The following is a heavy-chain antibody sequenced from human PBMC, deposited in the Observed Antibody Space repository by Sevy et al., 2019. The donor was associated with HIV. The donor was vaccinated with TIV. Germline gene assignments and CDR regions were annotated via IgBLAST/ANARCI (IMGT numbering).Heavy chain of an antibody. CDR3: ARDRGRYPSPFDP. CDR1: GYTSNSNG. J-gene: IGHJ5*02. D-gene: IGHD3-16*02. V-gene: IGHV1-18*01. CDR2: ISGYNGNT. Sequence: ASVKVSCKASGYTSNSNGISWVRQAPGQGLEWMGWISGYNGNTNYAQKFQGRVTMTTDTSTSTAYMVLRSLRSDDTAVYYCARDRGRYPSPFDPWGQGTLVTVSS.